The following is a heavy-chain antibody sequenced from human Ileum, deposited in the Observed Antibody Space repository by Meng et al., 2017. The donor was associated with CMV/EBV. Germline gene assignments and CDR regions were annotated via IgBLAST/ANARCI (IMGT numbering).Heavy chain of an antibody. CDR1: FTGYY. CDR3: ARDRYYYDSSGYYYNWFDP. D-gene: IGHD3-22*01. Sequence: FTGYYMHWVRQAPGQGLEWMGWINPNSGGTNYAQKFQGRVTMTRDTSISTAYMELSRLRPDDTAVYYCARDRYYYDSSGYYYNWFDPWGQGTLVTVSS. J-gene: IGHJ5*02. CDR2: INPNSGGT. V-gene: IGHV1-2*02.